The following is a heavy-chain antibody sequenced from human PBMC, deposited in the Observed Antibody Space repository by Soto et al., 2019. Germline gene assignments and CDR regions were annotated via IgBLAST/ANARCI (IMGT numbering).Heavy chain of an antibody. CDR2: IKQDGSEK. Sequence: GGSLRLSCAASGFTFSSYWMSWVRQAPGKGLEWVANIKQDGSEKYYVDSVKGRFTISRDNAKNSLYLQMNSLRAEDTAVYYCARVIDTGGEWDYSNDYYYYGMDVWGQGTTVTVSS. D-gene: IGHD4-4*01. J-gene: IGHJ6*02. CDR3: ARVIDTGGEWDYSNDYYYYGMDV. CDR1: GFTFSSYW. V-gene: IGHV3-7*05.